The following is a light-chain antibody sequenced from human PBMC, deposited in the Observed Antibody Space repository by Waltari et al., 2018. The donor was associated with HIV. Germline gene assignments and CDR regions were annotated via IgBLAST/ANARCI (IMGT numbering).Light chain of an antibody. J-gene: IGLJ3*02. CDR1: SSNIGSNT. V-gene: IGLV1-44*01. CDR2: SNK. Sequence: QSVLTQPPSASGTPGQRVTISCSGSSSNIGSNTVNWYQQLPGTAPKLLIYSNKQRPSGVPDRFPGSKAGTSASLAITGLQSEDEADYYCAAWDDSLNGWVFGGGTKLTVL. CDR3: AAWDDSLNGWV.